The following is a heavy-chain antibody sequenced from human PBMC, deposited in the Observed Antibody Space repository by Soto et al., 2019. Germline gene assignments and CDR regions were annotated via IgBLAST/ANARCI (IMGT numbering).Heavy chain of an antibody. CDR2: IGTAGDT. Sequence: GGSLRLSCAASGFTFSSYDMHWVRQATGKGLEWVSAIGTAGDTDYPGSVKGRFTISRENAKNSLYLQINSLRAGDTAVYYCARGYFDWLLFDYWGQGTLVTVSS. J-gene: IGHJ4*02. V-gene: IGHV3-13*01. D-gene: IGHD3-9*01. CDR1: GFTFSSYD. CDR3: ARGYFDWLLFDY.